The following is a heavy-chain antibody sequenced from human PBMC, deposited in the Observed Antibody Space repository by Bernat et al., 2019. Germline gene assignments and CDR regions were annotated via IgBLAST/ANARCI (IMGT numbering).Heavy chain of an antibody. CDR3: ARVAAQWGGDYVSDY. CDR1: GGTFSSYA. Sequence: QVQLVQSGAEVKKPGSSVKVSCKASGGTFSSYAISWVRQAPGQGLEWMGGIIPIFGTANYAQKFQGRVTMTRNTSISTAYMELSSLRSEDTAVYYCARVAAQWGGDYVSDYWGQGTLVTVSS. J-gene: IGHJ4*02. V-gene: IGHV1-69*06. CDR2: IIPIFGTA. D-gene: IGHD4-17*01.